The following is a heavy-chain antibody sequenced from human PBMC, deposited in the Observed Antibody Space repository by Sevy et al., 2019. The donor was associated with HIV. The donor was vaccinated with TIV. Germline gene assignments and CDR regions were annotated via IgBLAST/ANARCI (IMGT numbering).Heavy chain of an antibody. Sequence: ASVKVSCKSSGGHFTGYAITWVRQAPGLGLEWMGGLVPMFGTAKYAQKFQGRVTITTDEVSSTGYMELNSLKSEDTAVYYCARDRYYYDSSGHPLDYWCQGTLVTVSS. CDR1: GGHFTGYA. D-gene: IGHD3-22*01. J-gene: IGHJ4*02. CDR3: ARDRYYYDSSGHPLDY. V-gene: IGHV1-69*05. CDR2: LVPMFGTA.